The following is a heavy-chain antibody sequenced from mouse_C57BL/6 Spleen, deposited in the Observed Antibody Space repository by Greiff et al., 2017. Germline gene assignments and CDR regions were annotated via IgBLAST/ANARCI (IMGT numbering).Heavy chain of an antibody. CDR3: ARDYYGSSYGYFDY. CDR1: GYTFTDYY. D-gene: IGHD1-1*01. CDR2: IYPGSGNT. J-gene: IGHJ2*01. V-gene: IGHV1-76*01. Sequence: QVQLEQSGAELVRPGASVKLSCKASGYTFTDYYINWVKQRPGQGLEWIASIYPGSGNTYYNEKFKGKATLTAEKSSSTAYMQLSSLTSEDSAVYFCARDYYGSSYGYFDYWGQGTTLTVSS.